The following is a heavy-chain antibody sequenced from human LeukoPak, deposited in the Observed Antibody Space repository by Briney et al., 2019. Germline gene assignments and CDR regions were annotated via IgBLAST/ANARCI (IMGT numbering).Heavy chain of an antibody. J-gene: IGHJ4*02. CDR1: GFTFSNYA. D-gene: IGHD1-1*01. CDR2: ISGSGSNT. V-gene: IGHV3-23*01. Sequence: GGSLRLSCAASGFTFSNYAMTWVRQAPGKGLEWVSVISGSGSNTDYADSVKGRFTISRDNSKNTLSLQMNSLRAEDTAIYYCAKLAGTGTTPTDYWGQGTLVTVSS. CDR3: AKLAGTGTTPTDY.